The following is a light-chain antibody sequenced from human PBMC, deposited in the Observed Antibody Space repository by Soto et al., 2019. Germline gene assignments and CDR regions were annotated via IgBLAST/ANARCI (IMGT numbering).Light chain of an antibody. CDR3: AAWDDSLNGRVV. V-gene: IGLV1-44*01. Sequence: QSVLTQPPSASGTPGQRVTISCSGSSSNIGSNVVHWYQQLPGTAPKLLIYSNNQRPSGVPDRFSGSKSGTSASLAISGLQSEDEADDYCAAWDDSLNGRVVFGGGTKLTVL. CDR1: SSNIGSNV. CDR2: SNN. J-gene: IGLJ3*02.